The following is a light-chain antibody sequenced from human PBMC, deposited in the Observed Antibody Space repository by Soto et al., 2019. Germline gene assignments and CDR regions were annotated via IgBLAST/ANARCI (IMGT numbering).Light chain of an antibody. CDR3: QQYDNLSGT. J-gene: IGKJ1*01. Sequence: EIVLTQSPGTLSLSPGERATLSCRASQSVSSSYLAWYQQKPGQPPRLLIYGASSRATGIPDRFSGSGSGTDFTLTISRLEAEDFAVYYCQQYDNLSGTFGQGTNVEIK. CDR1: QSVSSSY. CDR2: GAS. V-gene: IGKV3-20*01.